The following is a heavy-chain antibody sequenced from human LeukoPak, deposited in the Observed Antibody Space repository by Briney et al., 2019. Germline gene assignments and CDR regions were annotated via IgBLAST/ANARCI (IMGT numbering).Heavy chain of an antibody. CDR2: ISYDGSNK. J-gene: IGHJ4*02. D-gene: IGHD6-19*01. Sequence: GRSLRLSCAASGFTFSSYAMHWVRQAPGKGLEWVAVISYDGSNKYYADSVKGRFTISRDNSKNTLYLQMNSLRTEDTAVYYCARARLRGSSGWYASDYWGQGTLVTVSS. CDR3: ARARLRGSSGWYASDY. CDR1: GFTFSSYA. V-gene: IGHV3-30-3*01.